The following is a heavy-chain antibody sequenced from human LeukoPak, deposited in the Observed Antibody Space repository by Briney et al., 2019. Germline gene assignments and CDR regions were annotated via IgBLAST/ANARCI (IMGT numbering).Heavy chain of an antibody. CDR3: ARVTSSTSFLDAFDI. CDR2: MNPNSGNT. CDR1: GYTFTSYD. D-gene: IGHD2-2*01. V-gene: IGHV1-8*01. Sequence: ASVKVSCKASGYTFTSYDINWVRQATGQGLEWMGWMNPNSGNTGYAQKFQGRVTMTRDTSTSTVYMELSSLRSEDTAVYYCARVTSSTSFLDAFDIWGQGTMVTVSS. J-gene: IGHJ3*02.